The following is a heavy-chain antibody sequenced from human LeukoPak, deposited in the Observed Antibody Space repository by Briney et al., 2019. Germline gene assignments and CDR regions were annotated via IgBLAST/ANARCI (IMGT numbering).Heavy chain of an antibody. D-gene: IGHD6-13*01. CDR2: FDPEDGET. J-gene: IGHJ4*02. CDR1: GYTLTELS. V-gene: IGHV1-24*01. Sequence: ASVKVSCKVSGYTLTELSMHWVRQAPGKGLEWMGGFDPEDGETIYAQKFQGRVTMTEDTSTDTAYMELSSLRSEDTAVYYCATDVLRGIAAAGTTLDYWGQGTLVTVSS. CDR3: ATDVLRGIAAAGTTLDY.